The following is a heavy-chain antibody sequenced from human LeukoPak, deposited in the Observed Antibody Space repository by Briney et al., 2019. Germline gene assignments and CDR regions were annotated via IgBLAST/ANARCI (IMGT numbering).Heavy chain of an antibody. J-gene: IGHJ4*02. V-gene: IGHV6-1*01. Sequence: SQTLSLTCDISGDSVSSNSAAWNWIRQSPSRGLEWLGRTYYRSKWYNDYAVSLKSRMTINADTFKNQFSLQLNSVTPEDTAVYYCAKGRWALFDCWGQGTLVIVSS. D-gene: IGHD3-10*01. CDR1: GDSVSSNSAA. CDR3: AKGRWALFDC. CDR2: TYYRSKWYN.